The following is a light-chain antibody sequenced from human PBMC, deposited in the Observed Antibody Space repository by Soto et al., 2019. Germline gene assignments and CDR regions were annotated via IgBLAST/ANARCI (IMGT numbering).Light chain of an antibody. J-gene: IGLJ1*01. CDR2: GNS. V-gene: IGLV1-40*01. Sequence: QSALTQPRSVSGSPGQSVTISCTGSSSNIGAGYDVYWYQQLPGTAPKLLIYGNSNRPSGVPDRFSGSKSGTSASLAITGLQAEDEADYYCQSYDSSLSYVFGTGTKVTVL. CDR3: QSYDSSLSYV. CDR1: SSNIGAGYD.